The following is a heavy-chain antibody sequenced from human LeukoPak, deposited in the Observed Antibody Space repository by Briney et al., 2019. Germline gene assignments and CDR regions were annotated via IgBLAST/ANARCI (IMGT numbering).Heavy chain of an antibody. CDR1: GGSISSYY. Sequence: SETLSLTCTVSGGSISSYYWSWIRQPPGKGLEWIGYIHYSGITNYNPSLKSRVTISVDTPKNQFSLKLTSVTAADAAVYYCARKGEHYYDSGKLWPAWFDPWGQGTLVTVSS. D-gene: IGHD3-10*01. CDR2: IHYSGIT. CDR3: ARKGEHYYDSGKLWPAWFDP. J-gene: IGHJ5*02. V-gene: IGHV4-59*01.